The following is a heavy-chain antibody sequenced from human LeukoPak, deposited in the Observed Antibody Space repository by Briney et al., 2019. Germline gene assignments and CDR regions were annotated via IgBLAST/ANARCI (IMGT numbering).Heavy chain of an antibody. CDR3: ARDLYYGSGSPPYYYYGMDV. J-gene: IGHJ6*04. V-gene: IGHV1-3*01. Sequence: ASVKVSCKASGYTFTSYAMHWVRQAPGQRLEWMGWINAGNGNTKCSQKFQGRVTITRDTSASTAYMELSSLRSEDTAVYYCARDLYYGSGSPPYYYYGMDVWGKGTTVTVSS. D-gene: IGHD3-10*01. CDR1: GYTFTSYA. CDR2: INAGNGNT.